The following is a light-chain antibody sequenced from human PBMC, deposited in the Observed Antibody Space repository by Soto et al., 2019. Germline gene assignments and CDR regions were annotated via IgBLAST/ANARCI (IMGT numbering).Light chain of an antibody. CDR3: QQYYSTPYT. V-gene: IGKV4-1*01. CDR1: QRVLYSSDNKNY. J-gene: IGKJ2*01. CDR2: WAS. Sequence: DIVMTQSLDSLAVSLGERATINCKSSQRVLYSSDNKNYLAWYQQKPGQPPKLLIYWASTRESGVPDRFSGSGSGTDFTLTISSLQAEDVAVYYCQQYYSTPYTFGQGTKLEIK.